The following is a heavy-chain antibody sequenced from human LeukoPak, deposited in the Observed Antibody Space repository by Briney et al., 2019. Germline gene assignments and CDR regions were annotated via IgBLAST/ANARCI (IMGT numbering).Heavy chain of an antibody. CDR2: IYPGDSDT. Sequence: GESLKISCKGSGYSFSSYWIGWVRQMPGKGLEWMAIIYPGDSDTTYSPSFQGQVTISVDKSINTAYLQWTSLKASDTAIYYCARRDGPFDIWGQGTMVTVSP. CDR1: GYSFSSYW. V-gene: IGHV5-51*01. CDR3: ARRDGPFDI. J-gene: IGHJ3*02. D-gene: IGHD4-17*01.